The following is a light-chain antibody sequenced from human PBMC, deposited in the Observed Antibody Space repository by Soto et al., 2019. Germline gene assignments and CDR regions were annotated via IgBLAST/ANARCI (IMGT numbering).Light chain of an antibody. J-gene: IGKJ4*01. CDR1: PGISNS. Sequence: DIQMTQSPSSLSASVGDRVTITCRASPGISNSLAWYQQKPGKAPYLLIFAAFTLRSGVPSRFSGSGSGTDFTLTISSLQPEDVATYYCQNSNAAPLFGGGTKVEIK. CDR3: QNSNAAPL. CDR2: AAF. V-gene: IGKV1-27*01.